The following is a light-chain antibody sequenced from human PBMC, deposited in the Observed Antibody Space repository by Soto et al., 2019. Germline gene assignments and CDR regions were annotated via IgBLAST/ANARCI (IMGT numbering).Light chain of an antibody. J-gene: IGLJ1*01. CDR3: GSYTSSSPLYV. CDR1: SSDVGGSNY. Sequence: QSALTQPASVSGSPGQSITISCTGTSSDVGGSNYVSWYQQHPGKAPKLMIYDVSNRPSGVSARFSGSKSGNTASLTISGLLTEDEADYYCGSYTSSSPLYVFGTGTKLTVL. V-gene: IGLV2-14*01. CDR2: DVS.